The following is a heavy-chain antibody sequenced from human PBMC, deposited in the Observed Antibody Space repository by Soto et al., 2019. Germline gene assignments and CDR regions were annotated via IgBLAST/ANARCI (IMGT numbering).Heavy chain of an antibody. CDR3: ARGSVASAAEPTGMDV. Sequence: ASVKVSCKXSGYTFTAYYIHWVRQAPGQEFEWMGWIRPNGGSTDFAREFQGRFTMTWDTSISTAYMDLSSLRSDDTAVYYCARGSVASAAEPTGMDVWGQGTTVTV. CDR2: IRPNGGST. D-gene: IGHD6-13*01. CDR1: GYTFTAYY. J-gene: IGHJ6*02. V-gene: IGHV1-2*02.